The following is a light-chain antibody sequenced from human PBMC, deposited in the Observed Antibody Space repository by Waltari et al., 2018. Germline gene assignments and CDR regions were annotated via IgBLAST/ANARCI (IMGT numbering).Light chain of an antibody. CDR2: KVS. V-gene: IGKV1-5*03. CDR1: QRISDW. CDR3: QQYDRFSGT. Sequence: DIQMTQSPSTLSASVGDRVTITCRASQRISDWLAWYQQKPGTAPKLLIYKVSKLESWVPSRFSGSGSGTEFTLTISSLQPDDFATYYCQQYDRFSGTFGPGTKVEIK. J-gene: IGKJ1*01.